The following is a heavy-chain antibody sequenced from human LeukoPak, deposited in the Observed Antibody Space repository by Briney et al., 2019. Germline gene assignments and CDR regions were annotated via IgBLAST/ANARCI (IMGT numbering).Heavy chain of an antibody. D-gene: IGHD3-10*01. Sequence: ASVKVSCKASGYTVTGYHMHWVRQAPGQGLEWMGWISAYNGNTNYAQKLQGRVTMTTDTSTSTAYMELRSLRSDDTAVYYCAVTMVRGVPFDYWGQGTLVTVSS. CDR2: ISAYNGNT. J-gene: IGHJ4*02. CDR1: GYTVTGYH. CDR3: AVTMVRGVPFDY. V-gene: IGHV1-18*04.